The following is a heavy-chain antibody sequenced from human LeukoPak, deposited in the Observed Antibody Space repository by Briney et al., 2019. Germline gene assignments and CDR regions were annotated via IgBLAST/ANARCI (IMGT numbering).Heavy chain of an antibody. Sequence: PSETLSLTCAVSGGSISSSNWWSWVRQPPGKGLEWIGEIYHSGSTNYNPSLKSRVTISVDTSKNQFSLKLNSVTAADTAVYYCAREGRSWYDYWGQGTLVTVSS. J-gene: IGHJ4*02. D-gene: IGHD6-13*01. CDR3: AREGRSWYDY. CDR1: GGSISSSNW. CDR2: IYHSGST. V-gene: IGHV4-4*02.